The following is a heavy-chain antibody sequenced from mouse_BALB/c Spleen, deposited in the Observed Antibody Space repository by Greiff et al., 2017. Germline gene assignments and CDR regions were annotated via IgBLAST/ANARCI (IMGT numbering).Heavy chain of an antibody. D-gene: IGHD2-14*01. CDR2: IWAGGST. CDR1: GFSLTSYG. CDR3: ARERRYDGYFDV. J-gene: IGHJ1*01. V-gene: IGHV2-9*02. Sequence: VKLEESGPGLVAPSQSLSITCTVSGFSLTSYGVHWVRQPPGKGLEWLGVIWAGGSTNYNSALMSRLSISKDNSKSQVFLKMNSLQTDDTAMYYCARERRYDGYFDVWGAGTTVTVSS.